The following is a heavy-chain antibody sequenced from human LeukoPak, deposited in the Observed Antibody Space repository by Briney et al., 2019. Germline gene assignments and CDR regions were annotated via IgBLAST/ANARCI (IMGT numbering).Heavy chain of an antibody. V-gene: IGHV3-15*01. CDR1: GLTFRNAW. Sequence: GGSLRLSCAGSGLTFRNAWMNGVRQAGGKGVEGVGRIKSKDDGGKTDYAPREKGRFTISRNDPKNTVYLQMNSLKTEDTAVYYCSTGGYYEDYWGQGTLVTVSS. CDR2: IKSKDDGGKT. J-gene: IGHJ4*02. D-gene: IGHD3-22*01. CDR3: STGGYYEDY.